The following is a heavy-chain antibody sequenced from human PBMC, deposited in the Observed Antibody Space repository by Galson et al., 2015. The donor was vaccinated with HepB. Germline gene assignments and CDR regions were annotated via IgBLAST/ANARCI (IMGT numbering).Heavy chain of an antibody. Sequence: SVKVSCKVSGYTLTELSMHWVRQAPGKGLEWMGGFDPEDGETIYAQKFQGRVTMTEDTSTDTAYMELSSLRSEDTAVYYCARGRKESCSGGSSYSDAFDIWGQGTMVTVS. CDR3: ARGRKESCSGGSSYSDAFDI. CDR2: FDPEDGET. V-gene: IGHV1-24*01. J-gene: IGHJ3*02. CDR1: GYTLTELS. D-gene: IGHD2-15*01.